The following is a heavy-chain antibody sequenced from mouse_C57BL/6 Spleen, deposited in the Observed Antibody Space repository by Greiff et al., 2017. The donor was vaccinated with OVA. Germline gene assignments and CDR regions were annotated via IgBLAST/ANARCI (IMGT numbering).Heavy chain of an antibody. CDR1: GYAFSSSW. Sequence: QVQLQQSGPELVKPGASVKISCKASGYAFSSSWMNWVKQRPGKGLEWIGRIYPGDGDTNYNGKFKGKGTLTADKSSSTAYMQLSSLTSEDSAVYFCAREGIYYDYDDLMDYWGQGTSVTVSS. V-gene: IGHV1-82*01. CDR2: IYPGDGDT. D-gene: IGHD2-4*01. J-gene: IGHJ4*01. CDR3: AREGIYYDYDDLMDY.